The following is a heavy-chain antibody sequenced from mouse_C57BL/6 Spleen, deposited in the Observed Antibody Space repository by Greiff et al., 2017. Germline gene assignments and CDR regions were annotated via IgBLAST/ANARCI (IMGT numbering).Heavy chain of an antibody. CDR1: GFTFTDYY. J-gene: IGHJ2*01. Sequence: EVKLVESGGGLVQPGGSLSLSCAASGFTFTDYYMSWVRQPPGKALEWLGFIRNKANGYTTAYSASVKGLFTIYRDNSQSILYLQMNALRAEDSATYYCARFRANWDDYFDYWGQGTTLTVSS. CDR2: IRNKANGYTT. CDR3: ARFRANWDDYFDY. V-gene: IGHV7-3*01. D-gene: IGHD4-1*01.